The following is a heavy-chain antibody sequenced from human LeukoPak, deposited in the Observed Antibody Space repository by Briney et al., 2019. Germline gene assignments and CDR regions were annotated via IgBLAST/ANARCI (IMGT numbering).Heavy chain of an antibody. CDR1: GGPVSTYY. D-gene: IGHD2-8*01. V-gene: IGHV4-4*07. Sequence: SETLSLTCTVSGGPVSTYYWSWIRETAGKGLEWIGRIYSTGSTDYNPSLGSRVSVSADTSKNQFSLKLTSVTAADTAMYYCALYRTSSSCPNRGGAFDIWGQGTMVTVSS. CDR3: ALYRTSSSCPNRGGAFDI. CDR2: IYSTGST. J-gene: IGHJ3*02.